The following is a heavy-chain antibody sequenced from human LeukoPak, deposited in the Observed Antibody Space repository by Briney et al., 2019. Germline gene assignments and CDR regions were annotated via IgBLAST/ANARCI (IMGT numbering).Heavy chain of an antibody. Sequence: ASVKVSCKASGYTFTSYDINWVRQATGQGLEWMGWMNPNSGNTGYAQKFQGRATMTRNTSISTAYMELSSLRSEDTAVYYCARTYYDILTGPQDYYYGMDVWGQGTTVTVSS. D-gene: IGHD3-9*01. CDR2: MNPNSGNT. J-gene: IGHJ6*02. V-gene: IGHV1-8*01. CDR1: GYTFTSYD. CDR3: ARTYYDILTGPQDYYYGMDV.